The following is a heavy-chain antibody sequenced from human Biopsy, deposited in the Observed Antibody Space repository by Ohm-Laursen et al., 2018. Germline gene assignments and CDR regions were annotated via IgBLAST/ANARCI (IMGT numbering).Heavy chain of an antibody. Sequence: SDTLPLTCTVSGGSISSDYWSWIRQTPGKGLEWIGYIYYSGSTNYNPSLKSRVTISVDTSKNHFSLRLNSVTAADTAVYYCARATDSTGWPYYYFYGMDVWGQGTTVTVSS. V-gene: IGHV4-59*12. CDR3: ARATDSTGWPYYYFYGMDV. J-gene: IGHJ6*02. CDR1: GGSISSDY. D-gene: IGHD6-19*01. CDR2: IYYSGST.